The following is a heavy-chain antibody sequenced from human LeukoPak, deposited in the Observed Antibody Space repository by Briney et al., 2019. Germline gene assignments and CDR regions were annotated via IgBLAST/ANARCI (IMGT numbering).Heavy chain of an antibody. CDR3: ARDTVNGPFVISLDC. D-gene: IGHD2-8*01. CDR2: ISSGGNTK. J-gene: IGHJ4*02. V-gene: IGHV3-48*03. Sequence: GGSLRLSCAASGFSFSSYEMNWVRQAPGKGLEWVSHISSGGNTKYYVDSVRGRFSMSRDNAKNLLFLQMNSLRAEDTAVYYCARDTVNGPFVISLDCWGQGALVTVSS. CDR1: GFSFSSYE.